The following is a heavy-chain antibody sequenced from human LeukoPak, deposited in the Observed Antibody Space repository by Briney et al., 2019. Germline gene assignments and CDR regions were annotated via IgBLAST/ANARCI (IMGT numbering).Heavy chain of an antibody. V-gene: IGHV3-20*04. Sequence: GGSLRLSCAASGFTFDDYGMSWVRQAPGKGLEWVSGINWSGGSTGYTDSVKGRFTISRDNAKNSLYLQMNSLRAEDTALYYCARESSARGRIAAAGTEAGEDYWGQGTLVTVSS. D-gene: IGHD6-13*01. J-gene: IGHJ4*02. CDR1: GFTFDDYG. CDR3: ARESSARGRIAAAGTEAGEDY. CDR2: INWSGGST.